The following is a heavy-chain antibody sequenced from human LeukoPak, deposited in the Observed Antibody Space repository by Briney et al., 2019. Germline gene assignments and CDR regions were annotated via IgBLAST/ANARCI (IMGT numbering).Heavy chain of an antibody. CDR3: ATSYFDF. J-gene: IGHJ4*02. CDR2: IRNDGSNK. Sequence: GGSLRLSCEASGFTFSNYGMHWVRQAPGRGLEWVAFIRNDGSNKYYADSVKGQFTISRDNSKSTLYLQMNTLRTEDTAVYYCATSYFDFCGQGSPVTVSS. V-gene: IGHV3-30*02. CDR1: GFTFSNYG.